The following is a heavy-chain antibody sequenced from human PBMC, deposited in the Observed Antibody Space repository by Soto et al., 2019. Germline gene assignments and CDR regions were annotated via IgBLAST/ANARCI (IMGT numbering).Heavy chain of an antibody. CDR3: ARDLKQLGHFDY. J-gene: IGHJ4*02. Sequence: SETLSLTCTVSGVSIRSFYWSWVRQPAGKGLEWIGRIFIGGTTNYNPSLKSRVTMSLDTSKNQFSLKLTSVTAADTAVYFCARDLKQLGHFDYWGRGTLVTVSS. D-gene: IGHD1-1*01. V-gene: IGHV4-4*07. CDR1: GVSIRSFY. CDR2: IFIGGTT.